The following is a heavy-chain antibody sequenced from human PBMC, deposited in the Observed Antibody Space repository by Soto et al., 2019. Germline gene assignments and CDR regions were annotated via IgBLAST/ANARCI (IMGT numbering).Heavy chain of an antibody. CDR2: MSHDGSRT. CDR3: AKDYDFWSASVNPYFDS. CDR1: GFTFSSYA. D-gene: IGHD3-3*01. V-gene: IGHV3-23*03. Sequence: PGGSLRLSCAASGFTFSSYAMSWVRQAPGKGLEWVAVMSHDGSRTYYADSVKGRFTISRDNSKSTLYLQMSRLRAEDTAVYYCAKDYDFWSASVNPYFDSWGLGTLVTVSS. J-gene: IGHJ4*02.